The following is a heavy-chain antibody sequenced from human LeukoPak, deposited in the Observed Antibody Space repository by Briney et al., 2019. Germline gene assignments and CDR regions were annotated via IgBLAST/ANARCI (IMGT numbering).Heavy chain of an antibody. CDR2: IRSDRSTT. D-gene: IGHD5-18*01. CDR3: ARDYRYGFDY. Sequence: GGSLRLSCAASGFTFRSYWMQWVRQAPGKGLVWVSHIRSDRSTTSYADSVKGRFTISRDNAKNTLYLQMNSLRAEDTAVYYCARDYRYGFDYWGQGTLVTVSS. V-gene: IGHV3-74*01. J-gene: IGHJ4*02. CDR1: GFTFRSYW.